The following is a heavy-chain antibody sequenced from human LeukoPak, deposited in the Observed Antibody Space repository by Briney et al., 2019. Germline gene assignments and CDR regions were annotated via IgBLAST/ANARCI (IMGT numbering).Heavy chain of an antibody. CDR3: AKGRIPHSSFSHPFDY. D-gene: IGHD1-26*01. CDR1: GFTFSNYA. V-gene: IGHV3-23*01. J-gene: IGHJ4*02. Sequence: PGGSLRLSCAASGFTFSNYAMSWVRQAPGKGLEWVSLISGSGGSTYFADSVKGRFTISRDNSMNTLYLQMNSLRAEDTAVYYCAKGRIPHSSFSHPFDYWGQGTLVTVSS. CDR2: ISGSGGST.